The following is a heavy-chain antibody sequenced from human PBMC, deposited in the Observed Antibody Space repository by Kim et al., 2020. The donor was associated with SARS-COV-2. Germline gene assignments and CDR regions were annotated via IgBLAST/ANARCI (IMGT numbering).Heavy chain of an antibody. J-gene: IGHJ4*02. CDR1: GGSFRDYS. V-gene: IGHV4-34*01. CDR3: TGGLPGY. CDR2: ISHSGTT. Sequence: LETLSLTCAVYGGSFRDYSWNWVRQFPGEGLQWIGQISHSGTTKYNPSLQSRVTISIDTSKSQFSLKMNSMTAADTAVYYCTGGLPGYSGQGSWSPSPQ.